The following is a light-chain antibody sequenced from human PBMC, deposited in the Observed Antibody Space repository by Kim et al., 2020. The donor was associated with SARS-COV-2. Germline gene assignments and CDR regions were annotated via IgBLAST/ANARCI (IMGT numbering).Light chain of an antibody. Sequence: LGQTVRITGQGDSLRSYYASWYQQKPGQAPVLVIYGKNNRPSGIPDRFSGSSSGNTASLTITGAQAEDEADYYCNSRDSSGNPLYVFGTGTKVTVL. CDR1: SLRSYY. J-gene: IGLJ1*01. V-gene: IGLV3-19*01. CDR2: GKN. CDR3: NSRDSSGNPLYV.